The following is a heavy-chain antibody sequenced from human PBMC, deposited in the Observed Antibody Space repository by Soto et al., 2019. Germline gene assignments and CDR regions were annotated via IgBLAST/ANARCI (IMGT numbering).Heavy chain of an antibody. CDR1: GGTFSSYA. CDR3: ARGYDSMVNWFDP. J-gene: IGHJ5*02. V-gene: IGHV1-69*13. Sequence: ASVKVSCKASGGTFSSYAISWVRQAPGQGLEWMGGIIPIFGTANYAQKFQGRVTITADESTSTAYMELSSLRSEDTAVYYCARGYDSMVNWFDPWGQGTLVTVSS. CDR2: IIPIFGTA. D-gene: IGHD3-22*01.